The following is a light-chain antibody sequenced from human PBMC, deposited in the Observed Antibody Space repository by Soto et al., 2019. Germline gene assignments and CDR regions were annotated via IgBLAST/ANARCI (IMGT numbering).Light chain of an antibody. V-gene: IGKV1D-16*01. CDR3: QQYSAYPIT. J-gene: IGKJ5*01. Sequence: QMTQSPSSLAASVGDRVTITCRASQEVYAWLAWYQQKPGKAPKSLIYTASRLQTGVPSRFSGSGSGTDFILTITNVQPEDFATYYCQQYSAYPITFGQGTRLEIK. CDR1: QEVYAW. CDR2: TAS.